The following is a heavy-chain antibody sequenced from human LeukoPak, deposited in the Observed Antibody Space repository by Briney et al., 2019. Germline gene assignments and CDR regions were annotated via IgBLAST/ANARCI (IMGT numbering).Heavy chain of an antibody. CDR2: ITNSGGSI. CDR3: ARSFDI. Sequence: PGGSLRLPCAASGFTFSSYEMNWVRQAPGKGLEWVSHITNSGGSIYYADSVRGRFTISRDNAKNSLYLQMNSLKAEDTAVYYCARSFDIWGQGTMVTVSS. J-gene: IGHJ3*02. CDR1: GFTFSSYE. V-gene: IGHV3-48*03.